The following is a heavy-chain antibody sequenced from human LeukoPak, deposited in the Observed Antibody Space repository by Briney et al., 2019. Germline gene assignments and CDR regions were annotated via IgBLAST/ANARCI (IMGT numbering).Heavy chain of an antibody. D-gene: IGHD6-13*01. CDR1: GGSISSGDYY. V-gene: IGHV4-30-4*08. Sequence: SETLSLTCTVSGGSISSGDYYWSWIRQPPGKGLEWIGYIDYSGSTYYNPSLQSRVTISVDTSKSQFSLKLSSVTAADTAVYYCARDPLPRAAAGTNDAFDIWGQGTMVTVSS. J-gene: IGHJ3*02. CDR3: ARDPLPRAAAGTNDAFDI. CDR2: IDYSGST.